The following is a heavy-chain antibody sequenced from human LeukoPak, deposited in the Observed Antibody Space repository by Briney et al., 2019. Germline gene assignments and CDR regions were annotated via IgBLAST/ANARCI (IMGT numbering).Heavy chain of an antibody. D-gene: IGHD4-11*01. V-gene: IGHV3-7*01. Sequence: ETLSLTCTVSGGSISSYYWSWVRQAPGKGLEWVANIKQDGGEKFYVDSVKGRFTISRDNAKNSLYLQMNSLRAEDTAVYYCAREDHSNYNYWGQGTLVTVSS. CDR1: GGSISSYY. CDR3: AREDHSNYNY. J-gene: IGHJ4*02. CDR2: IKQDGGEK.